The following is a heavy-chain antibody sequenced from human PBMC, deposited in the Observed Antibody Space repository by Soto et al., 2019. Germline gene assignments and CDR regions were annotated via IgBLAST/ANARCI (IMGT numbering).Heavy chain of an antibody. V-gene: IGHV4-61*01. CDR2: IYYSGST. J-gene: IGHJ4*02. CDR1: GGSVSSGSYY. CDR3: ARQVRGVIIGNYFDY. Sequence: SETLSLTCTVSGGSVSSGSYYWSWIRQPPGKGLEWIGYIYYSGSTNYNPSLRSRVTISVDTSKNQFSLKLSSVTAADTAVYYCARQVRGVIIGNYFDYWGQGTLVTVSS. D-gene: IGHD3-10*01.